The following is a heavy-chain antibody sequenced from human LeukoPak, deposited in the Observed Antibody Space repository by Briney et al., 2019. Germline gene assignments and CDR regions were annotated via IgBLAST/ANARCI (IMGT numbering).Heavy chain of an antibody. J-gene: IGHJ4*02. Sequence: PSETLSLTCTVSGGSISSYYWSWIRQPPGKGLEWIGYIHYSGSTNYNPSLKSRVTISVDTSKNQFSLKLSSVTAADTAVYYCARDDSNRFDYWGQGTLVTVSS. CDR2: IHYSGST. D-gene: IGHD3-22*01. V-gene: IGHV4-59*01. CDR3: ARDDSNRFDY. CDR1: GGSISSYY.